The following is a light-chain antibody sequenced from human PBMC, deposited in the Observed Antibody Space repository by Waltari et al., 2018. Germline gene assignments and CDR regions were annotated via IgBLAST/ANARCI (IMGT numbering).Light chain of an antibody. CDR3: QQYNSWPPDGT. CDR2: GAS. J-gene: IGKJ1*01. Sequence: EVVMTQSPGTLSVSPGERATLPCRASQSVGSNLAWYLKKPGQAPRLLIFGASRRAASVPARFSGSGSGTDFTLTISSLQSEDCAVYYCQQYNSWPPDGTFGQGTKVEVK. V-gene: IGKV3-15*01. CDR1: QSVGSN.